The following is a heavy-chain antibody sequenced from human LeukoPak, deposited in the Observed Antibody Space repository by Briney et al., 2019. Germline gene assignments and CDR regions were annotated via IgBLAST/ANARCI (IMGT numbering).Heavy chain of an antibody. D-gene: IGHD3-22*01. J-gene: IGHJ3*02. CDR2: IYYSGST. CDR3: ARGDYYDSSGYRGAFDI. CDR1: GGSISSYY. Sequence: SETLSLTCTVSGGSISSYYWSWIRQPPGKGLEWIGYIYYSGSTYYNPSLKSRVTISVDTSKNQFSLKLSSVTAADTAVYYCARGDYYDSSGYRGAFDIWGQGTMVTVSS. V-gene: IGHV4-59*04.